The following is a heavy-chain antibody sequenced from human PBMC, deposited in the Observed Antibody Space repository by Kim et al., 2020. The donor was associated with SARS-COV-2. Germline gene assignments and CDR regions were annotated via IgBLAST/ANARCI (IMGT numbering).Heavy chain of an antibody. CDR1: GKSVSSRGYF. V-gene: IGHV4-39*01. Sequence: SETLSLTCSVSGKSVSSRGYFWVWIRQSPGRGLEWIGSFFYSGATYLNPSLRNRTTISLDTAKNQFSLDLTSVTASDSAVYYCATPGGDYDSSGSFHHWGLGKLVAVSS. CDR3: ATPGGDYDSSGSFHH. D-gene: IGHD3-22*01. J-gene: IGHJ4*02. CDR2: FFYSGAT.